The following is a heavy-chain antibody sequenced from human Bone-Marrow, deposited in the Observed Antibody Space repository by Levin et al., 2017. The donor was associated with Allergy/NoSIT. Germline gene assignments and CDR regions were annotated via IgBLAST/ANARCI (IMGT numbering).Heavy chain of an antibody. D-gene: IGHD5-12*01. CDR1: GYTFPSYW. Sequence: RGESLKISCQGSGYTFPSYWIAWVRQTPGKGLECMGIIYAGDSDTRYSPSFRGQVTISADTSINTAYLEWSSLKASDTAIYFCVRPHYHYHTQEIYSFDVWGQGTMVTVSS. J-gene: IGHJ3*01. CDR2: IYAGDSDT. CDR3: VRPHYHYHTQEIYSFDV. V-gene: IGHV5-51*01.